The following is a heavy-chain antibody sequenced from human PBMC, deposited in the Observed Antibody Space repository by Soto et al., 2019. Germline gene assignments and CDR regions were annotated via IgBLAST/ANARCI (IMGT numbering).Heavy chain of an antibody. J-gene: IGHJ4*02. V-gene: IGHV4-30-4*01. Sequence: SETLSLTCTVSGGSISSGDYSWSWVRQSPGKGLEWIGHIYNSGITYYNHSLKSRVMISIDTSRKQFSMRLNSLTAADTAVYFCARGGSRIAARPGSYFDYWGQGTLVTVSS. CDR1: GGSISSGDYS. D-gene: IGHD6-6*01. CDR2: IYNSGIT. CDR3: ARGGSRIAARPGSYFDY.